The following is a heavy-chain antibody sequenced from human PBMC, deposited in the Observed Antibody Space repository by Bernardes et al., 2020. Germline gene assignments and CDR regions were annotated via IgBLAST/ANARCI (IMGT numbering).Heavy chain of an antibody. D-gene: IGHD5-12*01. J-gene: IGHJ1*01. CDR3: ARDSVATIGAYFQH. CDR2: INPNSGGT. V-gene: IGHV1-2*02. CDR1: GYTFTSYV. Sequence: ASVKVSCKASGYTFTSYVISWVRQAPGQGLEWMGWINPNSGGTNYAQKFQGRVTMTRDTSISTAYMELSRLRSDDTAVYYCARDSVATIGAYFQHWGQGTLVTVSS.